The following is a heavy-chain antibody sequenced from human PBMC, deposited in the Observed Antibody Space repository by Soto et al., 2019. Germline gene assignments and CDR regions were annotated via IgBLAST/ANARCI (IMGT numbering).Heavy chain of an antibody. Sequence: KPSETLSLTCAVYGGSFSGYYWSWIRQPPGKGLEWIGEINHSGSTNYNPSLKSRVTISVDTSKNQFSLKLSSVTAADTAVYYCARGRRDTAMVSDFDYWGQGTLVTVSS. CDR2: INHSGST. V-gene: IGHV4-34*01. CDR3: ARGRRDTAMVSDFDY. D-gene: IGHD5-18*01. CDR1: GGSFSGYY. J-gene: IGHJ4*02.